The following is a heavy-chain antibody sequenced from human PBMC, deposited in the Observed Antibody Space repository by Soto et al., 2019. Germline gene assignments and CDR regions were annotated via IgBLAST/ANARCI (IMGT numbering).Heavy chain of an antibody. D-gene: IGHD2-2*01. Sequence: PGGSLRLSCAASGFTFNPFGMHWVRQAPGKGLEWVAVLSYDGSDKYYSDSVRGRFTISIDNSMNTLYLQMNSLRTEDTAVYYCAKSPNFYCSSYHCYKYYFDYWGQGTLVTGSS. CDR3: AKSPNFYCSSYHCYKYYFDY. CDR1: GFTFNPFG. V-gene: IGHV3-30*18. CDR2: LSYDGSDK. J-gene: IGHJ4*02.